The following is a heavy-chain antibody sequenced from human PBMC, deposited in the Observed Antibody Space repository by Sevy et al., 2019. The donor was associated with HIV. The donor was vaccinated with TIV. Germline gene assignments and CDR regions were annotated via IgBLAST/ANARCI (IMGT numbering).Heavy chain of an antibody. V-gene: IGHV1-18*01. J-gene: IGHJ4*02. CDR1: GYTFTTYN. CDR2: MSPYNGNK. CDR3: ARGSTSWYNY. Sequence: ASVKVSCKASGYTFTTYNIVWVRQAPGQGLEWLAWMSPYNGNKNYAQRAQGRVTMTTDTFTDTTFLELRSLEFDDTATYYCARGSTSWYNYRGQVTLLTVSS. D-gene: IGHD2-2*02.